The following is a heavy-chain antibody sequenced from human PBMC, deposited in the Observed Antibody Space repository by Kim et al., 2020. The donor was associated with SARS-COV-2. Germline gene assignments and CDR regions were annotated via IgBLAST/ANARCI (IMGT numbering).Heavy chain of an antibody. CDR3: ARGSKYYYDSSGYYLGY. Sequence: VKGRFTISRDNSKTTLYLQMNSLRAEDTAVYYCARGSKYYYDSSGYYLGYWGQGTLVTVSS. J-gene: IGHJ4*02. D-gene: IGHD3-22*01. V-gene: IGHV3-30*01.